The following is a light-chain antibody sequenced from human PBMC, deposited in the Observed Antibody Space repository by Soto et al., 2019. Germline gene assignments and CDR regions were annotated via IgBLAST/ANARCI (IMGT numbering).Light chain of an antibody. Sequence: QPVLTQSPSVSASLGASVKLTCTLSSGHSSYAIAWHQQQPEKGPRYLMKLNSDGSHSKGDGIPDRFSGSSSGAERYLTISSLQSEDEADYYCQTWGTGALWVFGGGTKVTVL. CDR1: SGHSSYA. CDR3: QTWGTGALWV. J-gene: IGLJ3*02. V-gene: IGLV4-69*01. CDR2: LNSDGSH.